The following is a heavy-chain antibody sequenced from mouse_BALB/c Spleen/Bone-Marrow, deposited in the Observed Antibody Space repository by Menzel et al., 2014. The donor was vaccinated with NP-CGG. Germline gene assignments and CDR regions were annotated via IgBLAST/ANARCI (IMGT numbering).Heavy chain of an antibody. D-gene: IGHD3-1*01. J-gene: IGHJ3*01. Sequence: EVQLQQSGAELVKPGASVKLSCTASGFNIKDTYMHWVKQGPEQGLEWIGRIDPANGNTKYDPKLQGKATITADTSSNTAYLQLSSLTSEDTAVYYCARRAARATGFAYWGKGTLVTVSA. V-gene: IGHV14-3*02. CDR3: ARRAARATGFAY. CDR1: GFNIKDTY. CDR2: IDPANGNT.